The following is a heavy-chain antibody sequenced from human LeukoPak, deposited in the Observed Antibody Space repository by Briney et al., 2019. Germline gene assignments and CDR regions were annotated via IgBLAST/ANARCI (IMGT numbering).Heavy chain of an antibody. CDR2: FDPEDGET. CDR1: GYTLTELS. J-gene: IGHJ4*02. V-gene: IGHV1-24*01. Sequence: ASVKVSCKVSGYTLTELSMHWVRQAPGKGLEWMGGFDPEDGETIYVQKFQGRVTMTEDTSTDTAYMELSSLRSEDTAVYYCATDLATVVIVTNYWGQGTLVTVSS. CDR3: ATDLATVVIVTNY. D-gene: IGHD4-23*01.